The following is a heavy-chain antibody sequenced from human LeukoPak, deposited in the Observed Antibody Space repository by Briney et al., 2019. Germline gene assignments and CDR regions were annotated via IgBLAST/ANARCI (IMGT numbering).Heavy chain of an antibody. D-gene: IGHD3-3*01. J-gene: IGHJ6*02. Sequence: SQTLSLTCTVSGGSISSGGYYWSWIRQHPGKGLEWIGYIYYSGSTYYNPSLKSRVTISVDTSKNQFSLKLSSVTAADTAVYYCAREGPYYDFWSGYYPVWGQATTVTVSS. CDR1: GGSISSGGYY. CDR2: IYYSGST. V-gene: IGHV4-31*03. CDR3: AREGPYYDFWSGYYPV.